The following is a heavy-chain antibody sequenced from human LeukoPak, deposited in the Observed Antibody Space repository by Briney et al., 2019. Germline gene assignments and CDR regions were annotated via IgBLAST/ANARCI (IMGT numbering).Heavy chain of an antibody. J-gene: IGHJ4*02. V-gene: IGHV3-23*01. CDR1: GFTLSSYA. CDR2: ISDSGNT. Sequence: GGSLRLSCAASGFTLSSYAMSWVRQAPGKGLEWVSAISDSGNTYHADSVKGRFTISRDSSKNTLFLQMNRLRPEDAAVYYCAKAPVTTCRGAYCYPFDYWGQGTLVNVYS. CDR3: AKAPVTTCRGAYCYPFDY. D-gene: IGHD2-21*01.